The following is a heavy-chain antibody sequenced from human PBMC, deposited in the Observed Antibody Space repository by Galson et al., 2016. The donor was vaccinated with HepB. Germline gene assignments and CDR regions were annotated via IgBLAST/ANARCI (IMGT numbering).Heavy chain of an antibody. D-gene: IGHD2-15*01. J-gene: IGHJ4*02. V-gene: IGHV3-48*04. CDR2: LRSSSSTI. CDR1: EITFSTYS. CDR3: AGRGWDLRFAEY. Sequence: SLRLSCAASEITFSTYSMNWVRQAPGKGLEWVSYLRSSSSTISYADSVKGRFTISRDNAKNTLYLQMNNLRVEDTAVYYCAGRGWDLRFAEYWGQGTRVTVSS.